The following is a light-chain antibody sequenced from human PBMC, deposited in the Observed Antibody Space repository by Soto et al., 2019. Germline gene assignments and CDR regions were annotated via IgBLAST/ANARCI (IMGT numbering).Light chain of an antibody. Sequence: EIVLTQSPDTLSLSPGEIATLSFGASQSVSSSYLAWYQQKPGLAPRLLIYDASTRATSIPARFRGGGSGTEFTLTISSLQSEDFAIYYCQQYHSWPSFGQGTKVDIK. CDR3: QQYHSWPS. CDR2: DAS. J-gene: IGKJ1*01. V-gene: IGKV3D-20*01. CDR1: QSVSSSY.